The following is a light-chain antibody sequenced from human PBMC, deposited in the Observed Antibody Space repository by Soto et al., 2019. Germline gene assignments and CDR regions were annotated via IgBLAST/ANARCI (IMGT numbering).Light chain of an antibody. J-gene: IGKJ4*01. V-gene: IGKV3-20*01. CDR1: QSVSSSY. Sequence: EIVLTQSPGTLSLSPGERATLSCRASQSVSSSYLAWYQQKPGQAPRQLIYGASSSATGIPDRFSGSGSGTDFTLTITRLEPEDFAVYYCQHYRTSFGGGKRVEIK. CDR3: QHYRTS. CDR2: GAS.